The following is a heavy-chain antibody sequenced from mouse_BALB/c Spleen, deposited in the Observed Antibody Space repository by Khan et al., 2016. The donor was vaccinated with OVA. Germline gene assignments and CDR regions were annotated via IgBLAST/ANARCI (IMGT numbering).Heavy chain of an antibody. Sequence: QVQLKQSGNELIRPGTSVKMSCKASGYTFTNYWLGWVKQRPGHGLEWIGDIYPTGYYTNYNEKFKDKATLTVDTSSNTAYMTLSSLTSEVSSVDFCTSWSTWFFDVWGAGTTVTVSS. CDR3: TSWSTWFFDV. CDR2: IYPTGYYT. J-gene: IGHJ1*01. V-gene: IGHV1-63*02. CDR1: GYTFTNYW. D-gene: IGHD2-1*01.